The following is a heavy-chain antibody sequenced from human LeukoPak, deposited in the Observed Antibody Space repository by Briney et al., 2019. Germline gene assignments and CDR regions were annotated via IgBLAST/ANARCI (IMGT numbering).Heavy chain of an antibody. CDR1: GFTFGDYA. CDR2: IRSKAYGGTT. Sequence: GSLRLSCTASGFTFGDYAMSWVRQAPGKGLEWVGFIRSKAYGGTTEYAASVKGRFTISRDDSKSIAYLQMNSLKTEDTAVYYCTRARSSGWYLGDFDYWGQGTLVSVSS. CDR3: TRARSSGWYLGDFDY. V-gene: IGHV3-49*04. D-gene: IGHD6-19*01. J-gene: IGHJ4*02.